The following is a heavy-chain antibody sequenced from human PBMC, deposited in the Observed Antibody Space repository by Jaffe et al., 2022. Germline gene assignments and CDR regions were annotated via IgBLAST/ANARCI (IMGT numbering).Heavy chain of an antibody. V-gene: IGHV4-4*02. Sequence: QVQLQESGPGLVKPSGTLSLTCAVSGGSISSSNWWSWVRQPPGKGLEWIGEIYHSGSTNYNPSLKSRVTISVDKSKNQFSLKLSSVTAADTAVYYCARFKHTPEYTEDRGHFDYWGQGTLVTVSS. J-gene: IGHJ4*02. CDR2: IYHSGST. CDR1: GGSISSSNW. D-gene: IGHD2-2*02. CDR3: ARFKHTPEYTEDRGHFDY.